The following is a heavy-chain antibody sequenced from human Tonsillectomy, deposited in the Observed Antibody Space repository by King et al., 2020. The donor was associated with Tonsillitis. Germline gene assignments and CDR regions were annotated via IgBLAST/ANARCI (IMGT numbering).Heavy chain of an antibody. D-gene: IGHD1-7*01. CDR3: STSGRYTRNYAIDY. CDR1: GGSISSSY. CDR2: FYYSGFT. J-gene: IGHJ4*02. V-gene: IGHV4-59*08. Sequence: QLQESGPGLVKPSETLSLTCTVSGGSISSSYWSWIRQPPGKGLEWVGYFYYSGFTNYNPSLKTRVTISVETAKKKLSLKLSSVTAADTAVYYCSTSGRYTRNYAIDYWGQGTLVTVSS.